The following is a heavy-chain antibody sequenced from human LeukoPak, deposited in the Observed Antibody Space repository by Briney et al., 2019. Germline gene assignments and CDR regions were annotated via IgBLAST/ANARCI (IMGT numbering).Heavy chain of an antibody. CDR2: IWYDGSNK. V-gene: IGHV3-33*01. J-gene: IGHJ4*02. CDR3: ARDVRDGTLDY. Sequence: PGRSLRLSCAASGFSFSTHGMHWVRQAPGKGLEWVAVIWYDGSNKYYADSVKGRFTISRDDSKSTLYLQMNSLRAEDTAVYYCARDVRDGTLDYWGQGTLVTVSS. CDR1: GFSFSTHG. D-gene: IGHD5-24*01.